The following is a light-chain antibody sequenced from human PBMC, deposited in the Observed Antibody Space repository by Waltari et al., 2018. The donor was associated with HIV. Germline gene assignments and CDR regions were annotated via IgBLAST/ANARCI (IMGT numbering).Light chain of an antibody. J-gene: IGLJ2*01. V-gene: IGLV2-8*01. CDR3: SSYADRNGFYVV. Sequence: QSALTQPPSASGSPGQSVTISCTGTNSDIGGYNYVSWSQQHPGKAPKLVISAVTKRPSGVPDRFSGSKSGTTASLTVSGLQAEDEADYYCSSYADRNGFYVVFGGGTRLTVL. CDR2: AVT. CDR1: NSDIGGYNY.